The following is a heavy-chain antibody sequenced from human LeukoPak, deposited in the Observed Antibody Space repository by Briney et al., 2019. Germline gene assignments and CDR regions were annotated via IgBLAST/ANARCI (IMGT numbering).Heavy chain of an antibody. Sequence: ASVKVSCKASGYTFTGYYIHWVRQAPGQGLEWMGWINPNSGGANNAQKFQDRVTMTRDASIGTAYMELSRLRSDDTAVYYCARSTRPYTSSFAYWGQGTLVTVSS. V-gene: IGHV1-2*02. D-gene: IGHD6-13*01. J-gene: IGHJ4*02. CDR1: GYTFTGYY. CDR2: INPNSGGA. CDR3: ARSTRPYTSSFAY.